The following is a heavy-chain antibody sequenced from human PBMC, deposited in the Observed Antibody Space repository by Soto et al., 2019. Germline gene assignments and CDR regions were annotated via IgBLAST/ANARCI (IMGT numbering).Heavy chain of an antibody. CDR3: ARQGDIVATISGDDAFDI. D-gene: IGHD5-12*01. CDR2: IYYSGST. V-gene: IGHV4-59*08. J-gene: IGHJ3*02. CDR1: GGSISSYY. Sequence: SSETLSLTCTVSGGSISSYYWSWIRQPPGKGLEWIGYIYYSGSTNYNPSLKSRVTISVDTSKNQLSLKLSSVTAANTAVYYCARQGDIVATISGDDAFDIWGQGTMVTVSS.